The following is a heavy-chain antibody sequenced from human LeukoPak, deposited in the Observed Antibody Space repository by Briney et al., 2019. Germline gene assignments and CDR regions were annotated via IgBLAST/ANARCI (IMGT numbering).Heavy chain of an antibody. CDR2: IYYSGST. CDR3: ARDSSMVRGVMGAFDI. D-gene: IGHD3-10*01. J-gene: IGHJ3*02. Sequence: SQTLSLTCTVSGGSISSGSYYWSWIRQPPGKGLEWIGSIYYSGSTYYNPSLKSRVTISVDTSKNQFSLKLSSVTAADTAVYYRARDSSMVRGVMGAFDIWGQGTMVTVSS. CDR1: GGSISSGSYY. V-gene: IGHV4-39*07.